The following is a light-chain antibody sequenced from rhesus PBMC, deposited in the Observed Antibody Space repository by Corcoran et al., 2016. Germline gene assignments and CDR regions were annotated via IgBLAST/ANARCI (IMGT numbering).Light chain of an antibody. Sequence: DIVMTQTPLSLPVTPGEPASISCRSSQSLLDSDGYTHLHWYLQKPGQSLQLLYYLVSNRASGVPDRVSGSGSGTDFTLNISRVEAEDVGVYYCMHTLPTPPTFGRGTKVEIK. V-gene: IGKV2-78*01. CDR2: LVS. J-gene: IGKJ4*01. CDR1: QSLLDSDGYTH. CDR3: MHTLPTPPT.